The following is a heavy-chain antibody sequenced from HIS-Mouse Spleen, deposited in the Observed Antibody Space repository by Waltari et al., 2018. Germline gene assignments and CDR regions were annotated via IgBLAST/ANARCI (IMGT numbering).Heavy chain of an antibody. CDR1: GYTFTGSS. V-gene: IGHV1-2*02. D-gene: IGHD3-16*01. Sequence: QVQLVQSGAEVKKPGASVKVSCKSSGYTFTGSSFHWVRRAPGQGLEWMGGINPNSGGKNYAQKFQGRVTMTRDTSISTAYMELSRLRSDDTAVYYCARVWGDYYYYGMDVWGQGTTVTVSS. CDR3: ARVWGDYYYYGMDV. CDR2: INPNSGGK. J-gene: IGHJ6*02.